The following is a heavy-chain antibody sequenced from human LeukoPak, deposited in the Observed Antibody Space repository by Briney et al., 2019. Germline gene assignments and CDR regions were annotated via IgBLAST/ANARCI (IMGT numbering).Heavy chain of an antibody. CDR1: GGSISSYY. CDR2: IYYSGST. CDR3: ARSVAIIPDY. D-gene: IGHD2-2*02. V-gene: IGHV4-59*01. J-gene: IGHJ4*02. Sequence: SETLSLTCTVSGGSISSYYWSWIRQPPGKGLEWIGYIYYSGSTNYNPSLKSRVTISVDTSKNQFSLKLSSVTAADTAVYYCARSVAIIPDYWGQGTLVTVSS.